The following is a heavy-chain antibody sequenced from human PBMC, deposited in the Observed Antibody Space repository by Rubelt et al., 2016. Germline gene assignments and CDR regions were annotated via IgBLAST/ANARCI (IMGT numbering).Heavy chain of an antibody. J-gene: IGHJ6*02. D-gene: IGHD4-17*01. CDR2: ISSSGSTI. CDR3: ARGDGDYRGWDFYYYGLDV. V-gene: IGHV3-11*01. Sequence: GLEWVSYISSSGSTIYYADSVKGRFTISRDNAKNSLYLQMNSLRAEDTAVYYCARGDGDYRGWDFYYYGLDVWGQGTTVTVSS.